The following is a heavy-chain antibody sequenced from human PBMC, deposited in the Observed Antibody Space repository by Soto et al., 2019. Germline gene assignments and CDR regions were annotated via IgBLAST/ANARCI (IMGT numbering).Heavy chain of an antibody. J-gene: IGHJ6*02. D-gene: IGHD2-15*01. CDR2: ISYDGSNK. Sequence: QVQLVESGGGVVQPGRSLRLSCAASGFTFSSYAMHWVRQAPGKGLEWVAVISYDGSNKYYADSVKGRFTISRDNSKNTLYXXMXSXXAEDTAVYYCARDWGVGYCSGGSCYSRNYYYGMDVWGQGTTVTVSS. CDR3: ARDWGVGYCSGGSCYSRNYYYGMDV. CDR1: GFTFSSYA. V-gene: IGHV3-30-3*01.